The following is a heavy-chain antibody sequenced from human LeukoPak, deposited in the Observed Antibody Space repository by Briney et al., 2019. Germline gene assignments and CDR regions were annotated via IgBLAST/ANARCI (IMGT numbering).Heavy chain of an antibody. CDR2: ISSSGSTI. D-gene: IGHD2-15*01. V-gene: IGHV3-48*03. Sequence: GGSLRLSCAASGFTFSSYEMNWVRQAPGKGLEWGSYISSSGSTIYYADSVKGRFTISRDNAKNSLYLQMNSLRAEDTAVYYCARAPGYCSGGSCFRDWGQGTLVTVSS. CDR3: ARAPGYCSGGSCFRD. J-gene: IGHJ4*02. CDR1: GFTFSSYE.